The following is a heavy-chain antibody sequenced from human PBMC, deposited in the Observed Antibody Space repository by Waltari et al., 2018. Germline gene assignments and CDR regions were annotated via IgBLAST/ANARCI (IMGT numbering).Heavy chain of an antibody. CDR2: TWNDGTNK. CDR1: GFLFNSSC. D-gene: IGHD6-19*01. CDR3: ARDRYSNVWGGFDF. Sequence: QVQLLESGGGVVQPGQSLRLSCATYGFLFNSSCMHWVRQAPGSGLEWVAGTWNDGTNKYYADSVKGRFTISRDNSKNMFFLHMNSLRAEDTAIFYCARDRYSNVWGGFDFWGQGALVTVSS. J-gene: IGHJ4*02. V-gene: IGHV3-33*01.